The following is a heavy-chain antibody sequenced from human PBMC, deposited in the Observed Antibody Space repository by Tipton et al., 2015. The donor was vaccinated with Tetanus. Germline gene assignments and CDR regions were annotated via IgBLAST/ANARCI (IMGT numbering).Heavy chain of an antibody. V-gene: IGHV4-39*07. Sequence: TLSLTCTVSGGSISSSSYYWGWIRQPPGKGLEWIGSIYYSGSTYYNPSLKSRVTISVDTSKNQFSLKLSSVTAADTAVYYCASGSSSYLGGYAEYFQHWGQGTLVTVSS. CDR2: IYYSGST. J-gene: IGHJ1*01. D-gene: IGHD6-6*01. CDR1: GGSISSSSYY. CDR3: ASGSSSYLGGYAEYFQH.